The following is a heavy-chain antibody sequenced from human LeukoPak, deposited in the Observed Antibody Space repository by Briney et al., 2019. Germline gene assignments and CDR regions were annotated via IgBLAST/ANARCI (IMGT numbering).Heavy chain of an antibody. V-gene: IGHV3-48*03. J-gene: IGHJ4*02. CDR3: ARETRGGTYRYNFLDY. CDR1: GFTFSNFD. D-gene: IGHD3-16*02. Sequence: GGSLRLSRAASGFTFSNFDMTWVRQAPGKGLEWLSYIDSSGTVRYYADSVNRRFTISRDNAKNSLHLQMGSLRAEDTAVYYCARETRGGTYRYNFLDYWGLGTLATVSS. CDR2: IDSSGTVR.